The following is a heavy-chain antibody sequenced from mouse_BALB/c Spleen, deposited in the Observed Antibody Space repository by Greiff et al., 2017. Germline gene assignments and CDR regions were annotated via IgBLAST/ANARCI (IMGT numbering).Heavy chain of an antibody. D-gene: IGHD2-2*01. J-gene: IGHJ3*01. Sequence: VQLKQSGAELVRPGALVKLSCKASGFNIKDYYMHWVKQRPEQGLEWIGWIDPENGNTIYDPKFQGKASITADTSSNTAYLQLSSLTSEDTAVYYCARGGYGYVAYWGQGTLVTVSA. CDR2: IDPENGNT. CDR1: GFNIKDYY. V-gene: IGHV14-1*02. CDR3: ARGGYGYVAY.